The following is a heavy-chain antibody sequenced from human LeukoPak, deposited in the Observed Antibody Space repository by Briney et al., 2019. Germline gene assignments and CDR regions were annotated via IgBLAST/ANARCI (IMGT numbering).Heavy chain of an antibody. Sequence: RPSETLSLTCSVSGYSISSAYYWGWIRQPPGKGLEWIGSIYHSGSTYYNPSLNSRVTISVDTSKNQFSLKLSSVTAADTAVYYCARECGGDCYCAFDIWGQGTMVTVSS. CDR2: IYHSGST. CDR3: ARECGGDCYCAFDI. J-gene: IGHJ3*02. V-gene: IGHV4-38-2*02. D-gene: IGHD2-21*02. CDR1: GYSISSAYY.